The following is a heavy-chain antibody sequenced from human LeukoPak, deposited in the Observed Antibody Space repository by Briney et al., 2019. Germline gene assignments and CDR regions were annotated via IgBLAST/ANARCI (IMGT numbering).Heavy chain of an antibody. J-gene: IGHJ4*02. CDR2: ISSSGSTI. D-gene: IGHD3-22*01. V-gene: IGHV3-48*03. CDR1: GFTLSSYE. CDR3: ARGGEGSGYDY. Sequence: GGSLRLSCAASGFTLSSYEMNWVRQAPGKGLEWVSYISSSGSTIYYADSVKGRFTISRDNAKNSLYLQMNSLRAEDTAVYYCARGGEGSGYDYWGQGTLVTVSS.